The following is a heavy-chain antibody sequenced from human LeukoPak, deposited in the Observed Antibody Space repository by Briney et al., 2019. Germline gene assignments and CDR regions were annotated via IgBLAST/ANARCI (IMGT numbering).Heavy chain of an antibody. V-gene: IGHV4-30-2*01. CDR3: AREKVGYCSSTSCSGPFDP. Sequence: SQTLSLTCAVSGGSISSGGYSWSWIRQPPGKGLEWIGYIYHSGSTYYNPSLKSRVTISVDRSKNQFSLKLSSVTAADTAVYYCAREKVGYCSSTSCSGPFDPWGQGTQVTVSS. J-gene: IGHJ5*02. CDR1: GGSISSGGYS. CDR2: IYHSGST. D-gene: IGHD2-2*01.